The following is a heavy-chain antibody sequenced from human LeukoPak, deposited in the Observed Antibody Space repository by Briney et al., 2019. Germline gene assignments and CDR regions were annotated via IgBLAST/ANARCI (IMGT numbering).Heavy chain of an antibody. CDR3: ARGGGNPDYYYYYYMDV. Sequence: GGSLRLSCAASGFTFSSYSMNWVRQAPGKGLEWVSYISSSSSTIYYADSVKGRFTISRDNAKNSLYLQMNSLRAEDTAVYYCARGGGNPDYYYYYYMDVWGKGTTVTISS. CDR2: ISSSSSTI. CDR1: GFTFSSYS. D-gene: IGHD4-23*01. V-gene: IGHV3-48*01. J-gene: IGHJ6*03.